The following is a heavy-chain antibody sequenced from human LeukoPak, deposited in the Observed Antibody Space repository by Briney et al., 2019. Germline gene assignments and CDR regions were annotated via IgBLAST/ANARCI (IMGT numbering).Heavy chain of an antibody. J-gene: IGHJ4*02. CDR3: ARGPYTSSNYFDY. CDR2: ISNTGSTI. CDR1: GFTFSSYS. D-gene: IGHD6-6*01. Sequence: PGGSLRLSCAAPGFTFSSYSMNWVRQAPGKGLEWVSYISNTGSTIYYADSVRGRFTISRDNAKNSLYLQMNSLRAEDTAVYYCARGPYTSSNYFDYWGQGTLVTVYS. V-gene: IGHV3-48*01.